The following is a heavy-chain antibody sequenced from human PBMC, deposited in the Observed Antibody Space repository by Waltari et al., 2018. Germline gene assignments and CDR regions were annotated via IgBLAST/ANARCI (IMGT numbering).Heavy chain of an antibody. Sequence: QVQLQESGPGLVKPSETLSLTCAVSGYSISSGYYWGWIRQPPGKGLEWIGSISHSGSTYYNPTLKSRVTRSVDTSKNPFSLKLSSVTAADTAVYYCARDRKGYSSSSGQVLDYWGQGTLVTVSS. CDR2: ISHSGST. V-gene: IGHV4-38-2*02. CDR3: ARDRKGYSSSSGQVLDY. CDR1: GYSISSGYY. J-gene: IGHJ4*02. D-gene: IGHD6-6*01.